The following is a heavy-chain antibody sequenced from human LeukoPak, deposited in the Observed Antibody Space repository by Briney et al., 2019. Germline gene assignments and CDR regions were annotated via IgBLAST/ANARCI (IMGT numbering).Heavy chain of an antibody. J-gene: IGHJ4*02. Sequence: SETLSLTGSVSGDSVSSAGYHWSWIRQAPGKGLEWIGHSGSPSYNPSLKSRVMISIDTSKNQFSLKVSTVTAADTAVYYCTTYYVGEGGRGHWGPGTLVTVSS. V-gene: IGHV4-61*08. CDR3: TTYYVGEGGRGH. D-gene: IGHD2-21*01. CDR1: GDSVSSAGYH. CDR2: SGSP.